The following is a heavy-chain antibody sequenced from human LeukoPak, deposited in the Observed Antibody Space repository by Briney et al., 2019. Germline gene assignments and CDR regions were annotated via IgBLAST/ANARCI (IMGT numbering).Heavy chain of an antibody. D-gene: IGHD4-17*01. V-gene: IGHV3-21*01. CDR2: ISSSSSYI. Sequence: GGSLRLSCAASGFTFSSYSMNWVRQAPGKGLEWVSSISSSSSYIYYADSVKGRFTISRDNAKNSLYLQMNSLRAEDTAVYYCARDLRDYGACNFDYWGQGILVTVSS. CDR3: ARDLRDYGACNFDY. CDR1: GFTFSSYS. J-gene: IGHJ4*02.